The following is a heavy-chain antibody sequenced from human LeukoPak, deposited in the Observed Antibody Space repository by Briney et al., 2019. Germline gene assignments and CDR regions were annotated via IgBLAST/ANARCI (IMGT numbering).Heavy chain of an antibody. CDR3: ARGPAYYYDSSGLPYYFDY. J-gene: IGHJ4*02. CDR2: IYHSGST. CDR1: GGSISSSNW. V-gene: IGHV4-4*02. Sequence: PSGTLSLTCAVSGGSISSSNWWSWVRQPPGKGLEWIGEIYHSGSTNYNPSLKSRVTISVDKSKNQFSLKLSSVTAADTAVYYCARGPAYYYDSSGLPYYFDYWGQGTLVTVS. D-gene: IGHD3-22*01.